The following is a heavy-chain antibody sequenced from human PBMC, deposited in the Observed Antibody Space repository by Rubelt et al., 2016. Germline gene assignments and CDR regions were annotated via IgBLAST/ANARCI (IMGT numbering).Heavy chain of an antibody. CDR3: ASTDCSSTSCYFPPFDP. J-gene: IGHJ5*02. D-gene: IGHD2-2*01. CDR2: IYYSGST. V-gene: IGHV4-39*01. Sequence: QLQLQESGPGLVKPSETLSLTCTVSGGSISSSSYYWGWIRQPPGKGLAWIGSIYYSGSTYYNPSLKGRVTISVDRSKNQFSLKLSSVTAADTAVYYCASTDCSSTSCYFPPFDPWGQGTLVTVSS. CDR1: GGSISSSSYY.